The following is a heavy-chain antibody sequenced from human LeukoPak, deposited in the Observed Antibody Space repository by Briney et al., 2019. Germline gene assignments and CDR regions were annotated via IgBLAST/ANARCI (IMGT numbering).Heavy chain of an antibody. CDR1: GYTFSSYA. CDR2: ISPYNGNT. J-gene: IGHJ4*02. CDR3: TSGLSVLRSNNTPVDY. Sequence: ASVKVSCKASGYTFSSYAISWVRQAPGQGLEWMGWISPYNGNTKYAQKFQGRVTMTTDTSTSTAYMELRSLRSDDTAVYYCTSGLSVLRSNNTPVDYWGQGTLVTVSS. V-gene: IGHV1-18*04. D-gene: IGHD4-17*01.